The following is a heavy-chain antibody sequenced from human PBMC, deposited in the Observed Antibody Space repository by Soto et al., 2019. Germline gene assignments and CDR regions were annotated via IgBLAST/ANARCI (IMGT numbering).Heavy chain of an antibody. V-gene: IGHV3-11*01. CDR3: ARVSRDLSPDVRYYYYMDV. CDR2: ISSSGSTI. D-gene: IGHD4-17*01. J-gene: IGHJ6*03. Sequence: PGGSLRLSCAASGFTFSDYYMSWIRQAPGKGLEWVSYISSSGSTIYYADSVKGRFTISRDNAKNSLYLQMNSLRAEDTAVYYCARVSRDLSPDVRYYYYMDVWGKGTTVTVSS. CDR1: GFTFSDYY.